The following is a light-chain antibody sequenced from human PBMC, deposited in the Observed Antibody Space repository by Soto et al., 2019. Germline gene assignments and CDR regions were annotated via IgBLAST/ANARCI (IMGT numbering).Light chain of an antibody. CDR2: DVS. Sequence: QSALTQPASVSGSPGQSITISCTGTSSDVGGYNYVSWYQQHPGKAPKLMIYDVSNRPSGVSNRFSGSKSGNTASLTISWLQAEDEADYYCSSYTSSTTLKVFGGGTQRTVL. CDR1: SSDVGGYNY. CDR3: SSYTSSTTLKV. V-gene: IGLV2-14*03. J-gene: IGLJ2*01.